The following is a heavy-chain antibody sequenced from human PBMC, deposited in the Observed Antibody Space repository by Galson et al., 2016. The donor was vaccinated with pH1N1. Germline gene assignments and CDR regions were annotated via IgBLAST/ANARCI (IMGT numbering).Heavy chain of an antibody. CDR2: IYYSGST. D-gene: IGHD3-10*01. Sequence: SETLSLTCTVSGGSISSHYWNWIRQPPGKGLEWIGYIYYSGSTSHNPSLKSRVTISVDTPKNQFSLKLSSVTAADTAVYYCARDETSMLRGISGVLDIWGQGTMVTVSS. V-gene: IGHV4-59*11. CDR3: ARDETSMLRGISGVLDI. CDR1: GGSISSHY. J-gene: IGHJ3*02.